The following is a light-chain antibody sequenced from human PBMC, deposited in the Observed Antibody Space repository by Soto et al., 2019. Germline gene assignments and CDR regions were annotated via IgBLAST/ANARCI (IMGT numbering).Light chain of an antibody. CDR3: QAYDYSLTASV. CDR1: SSNLGAGYD. J-gene: IGLJ3*02. V-gene: IGLV1-40*01. CDR2: GNR. Sequence: QSVLTQPPSVSGAPGQRVTLSCTGNSSNLGAGYDVHWYQQLPGAAPKLVIFGNRNRPSGVPERFSGSKSGTSASLAITGLQDEDEAHYYCQAYDYSLTASVFGGGTKLTVL.